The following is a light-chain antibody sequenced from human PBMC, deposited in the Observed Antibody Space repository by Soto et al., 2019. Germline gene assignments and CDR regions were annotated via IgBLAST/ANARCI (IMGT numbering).Light chain of an antibody. V-gene: IGKV3-15*01. CDR1: QTITSN. Sequence: EVVMTQSPATLSVSPGNTVTLSCRSNQTITSNLAWYQQKPGQAPRILMYGASNRATGIPVRFSGSGSGTEFTLTISSLQSEDFAVYYCQHYKNWIASFGGGTKVDIK. CDR2: GAS. J-gene: IGKJ4*01. CDR3: QHYKNWIAS.